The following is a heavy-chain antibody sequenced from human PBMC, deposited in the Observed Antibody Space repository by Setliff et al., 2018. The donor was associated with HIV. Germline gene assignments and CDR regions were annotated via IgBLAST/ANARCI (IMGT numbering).Heavy chain of an antibody. J-gene: IGHJ5*02. Sequence: PSETLSLTCAVYGGSFPAYYWNWVRQPPGKGLEWIGEINYSGDTTYNPSLKSRVNMFIDTSKKQFSPKVASVTAADTAVYYCVRQHGDYAFGPWGQGTLVTVS. D-gene: IGHD4-17*01. CDR3: VRQHGDYAFGP. CDR2: INYSGDT. CDR1: GGSFPAYY. V-gene: IGHV4-34*01.